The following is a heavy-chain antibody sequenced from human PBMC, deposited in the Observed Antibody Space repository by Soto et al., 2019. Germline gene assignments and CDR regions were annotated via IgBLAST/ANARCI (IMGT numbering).Heavy chain of an antibody. J-gene: IGHJ6*02. CDR1: GLIFSDYH. D-gene: IGHD6-19*01. Sequence: EVQLVESGGGLVQPGGSLRLSCAASGLIFSDYHMDWVRQAPGKGLEWVGRIRRKANSYTTEYAASVKGRFTISRDDSKNSLYLRMNRLKAEDTGVYYCAMLGGWSGGSSDMDAWGQGTTVTVSS. CDR3: AMLGGWSGGSSDMDA. CDR2: IRRKANSYTT. V-gene: IGHV3-72*01.